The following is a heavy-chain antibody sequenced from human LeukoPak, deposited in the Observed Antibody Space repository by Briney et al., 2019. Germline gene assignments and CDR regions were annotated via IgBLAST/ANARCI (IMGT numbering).Heavy chain of an antibody. CDR3: ARLRAYYDSSGYYYVQEAFDI. CDR2: INPNSAGT. V-gene: IGHV1-2*02. CDR1: GYTFTGYY. D-gene: IGHD3-22*01. Sequence: ASVKVSCKASGYTFTGYYMHWVRQAPGQGLEWMGWINPNSAGTNYAQKFQGRVTMTRDTSISTAYMELSRLRSDDTAVYYCARLRAYYDSSGYYYVQEAFDIWGQGTMVTVSS. J-gene: IGHJ3*02.